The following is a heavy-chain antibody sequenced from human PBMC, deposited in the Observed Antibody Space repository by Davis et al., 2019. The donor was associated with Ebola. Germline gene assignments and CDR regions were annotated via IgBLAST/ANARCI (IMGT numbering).Heavy chain of an antibody. CDR3: AKGSSEAAANWLDS. CDR2: ISNAGAYT. CDR1: GFTFILHT. J-gene: IGHJ5*01. V-gene: IGHV3-64D*08. D-gene: IGHD3-10*01. Sequence: PGGSLRLSCSASGFTFILHTMHWVRQAPGKGLEYVADISNAGAYTFHEDFVKGRFTISRDNSKNTLFLQMNNLRVEDTAVYYCAKGSSEAAANWLDSWGRGTRVTVSS.